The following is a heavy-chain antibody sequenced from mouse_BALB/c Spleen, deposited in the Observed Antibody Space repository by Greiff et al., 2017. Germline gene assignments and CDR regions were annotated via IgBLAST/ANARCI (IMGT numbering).Heavy chain of an antibody. CDR2: IYPYNGGT. CDR3: ATYYGSFPLDY. Sequence: VQLQQSGPELVKPGASVKISCKASGYTFTDYNMHWVKQSHGKSLEWIGYIYPYNGGTGYNQKFKSKATLTVDNSSSTAYMELRSLTSEDSAVYYCATYYGSFPLDYWGQGTTLTVSS. V-gene: IGHV1S29*02. CDR1: GYTFTDYN. D-gene: IGHD1-1*01. J-gene: IGHJ2*01.